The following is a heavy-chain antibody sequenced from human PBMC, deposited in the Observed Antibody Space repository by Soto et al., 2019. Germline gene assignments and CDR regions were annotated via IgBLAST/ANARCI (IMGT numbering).Heavy chain of an antibody. CDR1: GFTVSSNY. J-gene: IGHJ5*02. D-gene: IGHD3-16*01. CDR2: IYSGGST. CDR3: ARDVSGVMAETSNL. V-gene: IGHV3-66*01. Sequence: GGSLRLSCAASGFTVSSNYMSWVRQAPGKGLEWVSVIYSGGSTYYADSVKGRFTISRDNSKNTLYLQMNSLRAEDTAVYYCARDVSGVMAETSNLWGQGTLVTVSS.